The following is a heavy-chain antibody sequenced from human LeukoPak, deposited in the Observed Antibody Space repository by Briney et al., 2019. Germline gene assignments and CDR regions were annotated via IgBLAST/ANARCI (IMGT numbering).Heavy chain of an antibody. CDR3: ARSAYFGSAFDY. V-gene: IGHV4-59*01. CDR1: GGSFSGYY. Sequence: KPSETLSLTCAVYGGSFSGYYWSWIRQPPGKGLEWIGYIHYIGTTNYNPSLKSRVTISVDTSKNQFSLKLISATAADTAVYYCARSAYFGSAFDYWGQGNLVTVSS. CDR2: IHYIGTT. J-gene: IGHJ4*02. D-gene: IGHD3-10*01.